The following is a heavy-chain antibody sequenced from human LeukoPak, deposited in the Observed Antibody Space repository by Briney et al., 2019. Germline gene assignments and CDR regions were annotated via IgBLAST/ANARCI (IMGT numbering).Heavy chain of an antibody. CDR2: IIPILGIA. D-gene: IGHD3-10*01. V-gene: IGHV1-69*02. Sequence: SVKVSCKASGGTFSSYTISWVRQAPGQGLEWMGRIIPILGIANYAQKFQGRVTITTDESTSTAYMELSSLRSEDTAVYYCARSYYGSGSYTPPHYFDYWGQGTLVTVSS. CDR1: GGTFSSYT. J-gene: IGHJ4*02. CDR3: ARSYYGSGSYTPPHYFDY.